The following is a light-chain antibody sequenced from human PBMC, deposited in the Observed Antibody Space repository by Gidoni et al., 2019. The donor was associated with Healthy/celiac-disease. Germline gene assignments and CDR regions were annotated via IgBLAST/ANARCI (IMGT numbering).Light chain of an antibody. CDR3: AAWDDSLNGPV. CDR2: SNN. CDR1: SSNIGSNT. Sequence: QSVLTQPPSASGTPRQRVTISCSGSSSNIGSNTVNWYQQRPGTAPKLLIYSNNQRPSGVPDRFSGSKSGTSASLAISGLQSEDEADYYCAAWDDSLNGPVFGTGTKVTVL. J-gene: IGLJ1*01. V-gene: IGLV1-44*01.